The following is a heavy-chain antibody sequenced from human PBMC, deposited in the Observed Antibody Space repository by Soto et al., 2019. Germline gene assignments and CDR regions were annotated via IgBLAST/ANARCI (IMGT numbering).Heavy chain of an antibody. Sequence: GGSLRLSCAASGFTFSSYSMNWVRQAPGKGLEWVSYISSSSSTIYYADSVKGRFTISRDNAKNSLYLQMNSLRAEDTAVYYCARDQEEWLSGPYNWFDPWGQGTLVTVSS. CDR1: GFTFSSYS. J-gene: IGHJ5*02. CDR2: ISSSSSTI. CDR3: ARDQEEWLSGPYNWFDP. V-gene: IGHV3-48*01. D-gene: IGHD3-3*01.